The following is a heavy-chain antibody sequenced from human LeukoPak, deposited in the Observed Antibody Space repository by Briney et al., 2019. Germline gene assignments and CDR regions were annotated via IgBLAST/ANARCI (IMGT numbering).Heavy chain of an antibody. CDR3: ARGTLAAAGTNFDY. J-gene: IGHJ4*02. Sequence: PSETLSLTCTVSGYSISSGYYWGWIRQPPGKGLEWIGSIYHSGSTYYNPSLKSRVTISVDKSKNQFSLKLSSVTAADTAVYYCARGTLAAAGTNFDYWGQGTLVTVSS. D-gene: IGHD6-13*01. CDR1: GYSISSGYY. CDR2: IYHSGST. V-gene: IGHV4-38-2*02.